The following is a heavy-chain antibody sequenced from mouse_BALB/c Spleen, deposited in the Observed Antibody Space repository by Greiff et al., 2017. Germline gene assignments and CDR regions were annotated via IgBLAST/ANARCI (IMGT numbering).Heavy chain of an antibody. D-gene: IGHD1-1*01. V-gene: IGHV1-31*01. CDR2: INPYNGAT. J-gene: IGHJ2*01. CDR1: GYSFTGYY. Sequence: VQLQQSGPELVKPGASVKISCKASGYSFTGYYMHWVKQSHVKSLEWIGRINPYNGATSYNQNFKDKASLTVDKSSSTAYMELHSLTSEDSAVYYCARCYYGSSYVGFDYWGQGTTLTVSS. CDR3: ARCYYGSSYVGFDY.